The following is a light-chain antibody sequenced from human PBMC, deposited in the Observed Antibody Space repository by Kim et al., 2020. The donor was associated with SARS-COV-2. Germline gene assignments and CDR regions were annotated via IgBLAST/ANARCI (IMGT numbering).Light chain of an antibody. CDR3: ATWDDSLTGFV. V-gene: IGLV1-44*01. J-gene: IGLJ1*01. CDR1: SSNIGINV. Sequence: QSVLTQPPSASGTPGQRVTISCSGSSSNIGINVVNWYQQLPGTAPKLLIYDSNQRPSGVPDRFSGPKSGTSASLAISGLQSEDEADYVCATWDDSLTGFVLGTGTKVTVL. CDR2: DSN.